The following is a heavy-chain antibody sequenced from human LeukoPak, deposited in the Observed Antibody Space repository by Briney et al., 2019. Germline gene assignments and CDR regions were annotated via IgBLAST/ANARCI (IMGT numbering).Heavy chain of an antibody. Sequence: SETLSLTCTVSGGSISSYYWSWIRQPPGKGLEWIGYIYYSGSTNYNPSLKSRVTISVDTSKNQFSLKLSSVTAADTAVYYCARRVDHLYYYYGMDVWGQGTTVTVSS. D-gene: IGHD2-15*01. CDR3: ARRVDHLYYYYGMDV. V-gene: IGHV4-59*08. CDR2: IYYSGST. J-gene: IGHJ6*02. CDR1: GGSISSYY.